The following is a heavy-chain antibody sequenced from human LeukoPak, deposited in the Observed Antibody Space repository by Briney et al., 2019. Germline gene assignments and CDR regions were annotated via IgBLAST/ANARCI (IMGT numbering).Heavy chain of an antibody. CDR2: IYYSGST. Sequence: PSQTLSLTCTVSGGSISSGGYYWSWIRQPPGKGLEWIGYIYYSGSTNYNPSLKSRVTISVDTSKNQFSLKLSSVTAADTAVYYCARDAVVVPAAPRTYYHYGMDVWGQGTTVTVSS. CDR3: ARDAVVVPAAPRTYYHYGMDV. J-gene: IGHJ6*02. CDR1: GGSISSGGYY. D-gene: IGHD2-2*01. V-gene: IGHV4-61*08.